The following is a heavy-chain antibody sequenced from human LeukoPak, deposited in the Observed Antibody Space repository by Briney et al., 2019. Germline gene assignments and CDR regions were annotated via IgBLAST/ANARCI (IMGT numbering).Heavy chain of an antibody. CDR1: GYTFTSYG. CDR2: ISAYNGNT. Sequence: GASVKVSCKASGYTFTSYGIGWVRQAPGQGLEWMGWISAYNGNTNYAQKLQGRVTMTTDTSTSTAYMELRSLRSDDTAVYYCARDLRCSGGSCYFWLSRATTYYYGMDVWGQGTTVTVSS. V-gene: IGHV1-18*01. D-gene: IGHD2-15*01. CDR3: ARDLRCSGGSCYFWLSRATTYYYGMDV. J-gene: IGHJ6*02.